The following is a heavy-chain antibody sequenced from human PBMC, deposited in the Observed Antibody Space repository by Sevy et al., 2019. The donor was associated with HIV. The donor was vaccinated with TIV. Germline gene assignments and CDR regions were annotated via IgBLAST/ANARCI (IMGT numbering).Heavy chain of an antibody. CDR1: GFTFSSYA. D-gene: IGHD3-10*01. Sequence: GGSLRLSCAASGFTFSSYAMSWVRQAPGKGLEWVSAISGSGGSTYYADSVKGRFTISRDNSKNMLYLQMNSLRAEDTAVYYCAKDREVRGVIIFYFDYWGQGTLVTVSS. V-gene: IGHV3-23*01. CDR2: ISGSGGST. J-gene: IGHJ4*02. CDR3: AKDREVRGVIIFYFDY.